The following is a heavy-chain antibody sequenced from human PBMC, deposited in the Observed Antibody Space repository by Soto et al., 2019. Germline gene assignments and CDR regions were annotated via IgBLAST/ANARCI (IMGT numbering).Heavy chain of an antibody. J-gene: IGHJ5*02. D-gene: IGHD4-17*01. V-gene: IGHV1-18*01. CDR3: ARDRGESDYGDYDASWFDP. Sequence: ASVKVSCKASGYTFTSYGICWVRQAPGQGLEWMGWISAYNGNTNYAQKLQGRVTMTTDTSTSTAYMELRSLRSDDTAVYYCARDRGESDYGDYDASWFDPSGQGTLVTVSS. CDR2: ISAYNGNT. CDR1: GYTFTSYG.